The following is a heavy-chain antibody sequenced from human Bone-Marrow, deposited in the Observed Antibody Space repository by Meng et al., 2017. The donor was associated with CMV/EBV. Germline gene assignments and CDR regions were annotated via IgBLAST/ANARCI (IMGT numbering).Heavy chain of an antibody. CDR2: IEQDDSED. D-gene: IGHD5-12*01. CDR3: ARRGGSGYHNGAFDS. J-gene: IGHJ3*02. CDR1: GFSISSFW. V-gene: IGHV3-7*01. Sequence: GGSLRLSCVASGFSISSFWMSWVRQAPGKGLEWVANIEQDDSEDYHVDPVRGRFTISRDTAKNSVYLQMNSLRVDDTAVYYRARRGGSGYHNGAFDSCGRGRMVTVSS.